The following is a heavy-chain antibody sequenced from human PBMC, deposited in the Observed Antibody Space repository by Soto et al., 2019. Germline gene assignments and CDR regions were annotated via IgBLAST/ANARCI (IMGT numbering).Heavy chain of an antibody. Sequence: EVQLLESGGGLVQPGGSLRLSCAASGFTFNNYAMTWVRQAPGKGLEWVSTISGSDDSTYYADSVKGRLTISRDNSKNALYRQMSSLRAEDTALYYFVKDWTGVTFPGMDVWGQGTTVTVSS. CDR3: VKDWTGVTFPGMDV. J-gene: IGHJ6*01. V-gene: IGHV3-23*01. D-gene: IGHD2-8*02. CDR1: GFTFNNYA. CDR2: ISGSDDST.